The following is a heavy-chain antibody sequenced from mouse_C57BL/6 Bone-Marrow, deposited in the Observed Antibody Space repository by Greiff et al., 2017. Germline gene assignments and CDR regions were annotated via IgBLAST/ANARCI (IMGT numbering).Heavy chain of an antibody. Sequence: EVQLQESGPELVKPGASVKISCKASGYSFTDYNMNWVKQSNGKSLEWIGVINPNYGTTSYNPKFKGKATLTVDQSSSTAYMQLNSLTSEDSAVYYCARWGDGYFHWYFDVWGTGTTVTVSS. V-gene: IGHV1-39*01. J-gene: IGHJ1*03. CDR1: GYSFTDYN. CDR3: ARWGDGYFHWYFDV. D-gene: IGHD2-3*01. CDR2: INPNYGTT.